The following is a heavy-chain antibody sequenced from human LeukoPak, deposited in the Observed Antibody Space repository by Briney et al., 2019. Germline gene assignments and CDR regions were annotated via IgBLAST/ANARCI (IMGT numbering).Heavy chain of an antibody. J-gene: IGHJ3*02. CDR1: GYTFTSYG. D-gene: IGHD2-2*01. V-gene: IGHV1-18*01. Sequence: ASVKVSCKASGYTFTSYGISWVRQAPGQGLEWMGWISAYNGNTNYAQKLQGRVTMTTDTSTSTAYMELRSLRSDDTAVYYCARDTGYCSSTSCFHDAFDIWGQGTMVTVSS. CDR3: ARDTGYCSSTSCFHDAFDI. CDR2: ISAYNGNT.